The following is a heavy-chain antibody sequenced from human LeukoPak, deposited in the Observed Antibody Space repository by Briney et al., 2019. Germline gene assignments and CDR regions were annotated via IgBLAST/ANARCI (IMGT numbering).Heavy chain of an antibody. Sequence: GGSLRLSCAASGFTFSSYWMHWVRQAPGKGLVWVSRVNSDGSSTTYADSVKGRFTISRDNAKNTPYLQMNSLRAEDTAVYYCARGSTQYSSGWYGLDYWGQGTLVTVSS. V-gene: IGHV3-74*01. CDR1: GFTFSSYW. J-gene: IGHJ4*02. CDR2: VNSDGSST. D-gene: IGHD6-19*01. CDR3: ARGSTQYSSGWYGLDY.